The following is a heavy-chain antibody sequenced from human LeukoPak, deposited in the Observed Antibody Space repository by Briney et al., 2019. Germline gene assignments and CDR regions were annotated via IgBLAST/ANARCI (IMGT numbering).Heavy chain of an antibody. CDR2: INGDESST. V-gene: IGHV3-74*01. J-gene: IGHJ4*02. D-gene: IGHD6-13*01. CDR1: GFTFSTYW. Sequence: GGSLRLSCAAAGFTFSTYWMHWVRQAPGKGLVLVSRINGDESSTNYADFVKGRFTISRDNAKKTLYLQMNRLRAEEPAVYYCAAGSSHRIAAGGEYWGQGTLVTVSS. CDR3: AAGSSHRIAAGGEY.